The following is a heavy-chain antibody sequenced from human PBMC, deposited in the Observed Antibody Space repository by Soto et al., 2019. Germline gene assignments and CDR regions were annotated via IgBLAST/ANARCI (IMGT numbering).Heavy chain of an antibody. D-gene: IGHD5-12*01. CDR1: GFTFSSYG. CDR2: ISYDGSNK. V-gene: IGHV3-30*18. CDR3: AKGDRMWLRSTYISGY. J-gene: IGHJ4*02. Sequence: QVQLVESGGGVVQPGRSLRLSCAASGFTFSSYGMHWVRQAPGKGLEWVAVISYDGSNKYYADSVKGRFTISRDNSKNTLYLQMKSLRAEDTAVYYCAKGDRMWLRSTYISGYWGQGTLVTVSS.